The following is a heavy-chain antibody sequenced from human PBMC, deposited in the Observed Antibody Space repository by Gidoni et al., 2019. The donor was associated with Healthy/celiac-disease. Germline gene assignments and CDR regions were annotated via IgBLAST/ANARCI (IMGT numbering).Heavy chain of an antibody. Sequence: QVQLVQSGAEVKKPGFSVKVSCQASGGTFSSYAISWVRQAPGQGLEWMGGIIPIFGTANYAQKFQGRVTITADESTSTAYMELSSLRSEDTAVYYCARVSPLRGLELGLGYYFDYWGQGTLVTVSS. V-gene: IGHV1-69*01. CDR2: IIPIFGTA. CDR1: GGTFSSYA. D-gene: IGHD6-13*01. J-gene: IGHJ4*02. CDR3: ARVSPLRGLELGLGYYFDY.